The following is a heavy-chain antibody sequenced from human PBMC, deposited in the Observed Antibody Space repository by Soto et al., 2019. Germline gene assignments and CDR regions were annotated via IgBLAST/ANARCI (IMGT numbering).Heavy chain of an antibody. CDR1: GYTFTSYA. CDR2: INAGNGNT. J-gene: IGHJ6*02. V-gene: IGHV1-3*05. CDR3: ARDKDYYDSSGYLDYYYYGMDV. D-gene: IGHD3-22*01. Sequence: QVQLVQSGAEEKKPGASVKVSCKASGYTFTSYAMHWVRQAPGQRLEWMGWINAGNGNTKYSQKFQGRVTITRDTYASTAYMELSSLRSEDTAVYYCARDKDYYDSSGYLDYYYYGMDVWGQGTTVTVSS.